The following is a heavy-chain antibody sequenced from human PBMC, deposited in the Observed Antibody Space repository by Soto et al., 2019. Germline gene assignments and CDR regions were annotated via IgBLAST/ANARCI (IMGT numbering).Heavy chain of an antibody. J-gene: IGHJ6*02. CDR1: GGSISSGGYY. Sequence: QVQLQESGPGLVKPSQTLSLTCTVSGGSISSGGYYWSWIRQHPGKGLEWIGYIYYSGSTYYNPSLKRRVTISVDTSKNQFSLKLSSVTAADTAVYYCARDYFDYGDGYYYYYGMDVWGQGTTVTVSS. CDR2: IYYSGST. D-gene: IGHD4-17*01. V-gene: IGHV4-31*03. CDR3: ARDYFDYGDGYYYYYGMDV.